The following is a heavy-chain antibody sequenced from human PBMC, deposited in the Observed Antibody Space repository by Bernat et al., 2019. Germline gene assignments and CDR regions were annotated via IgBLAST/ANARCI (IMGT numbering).Heavy chain of an antibody. J-gene: IGHJ4*02. CDR3: AKGGANWGILDY. V-gene: IGHV3-23*01. Sequence: EVQLLESGGGLVQPGGSLRLSCAASGFTFSSYAMSWVRQAPGKGLEWVSVISGSGGSTYYADAVKGRLTISRDNYKNTVYLQMNSLRAEDTAVYYCAKGGANWGILDYWGQGTLVTVSS. D-gene: IGHD7-27*01. CDR2: ISGSGGST. CDR1: GFTFSSYA.